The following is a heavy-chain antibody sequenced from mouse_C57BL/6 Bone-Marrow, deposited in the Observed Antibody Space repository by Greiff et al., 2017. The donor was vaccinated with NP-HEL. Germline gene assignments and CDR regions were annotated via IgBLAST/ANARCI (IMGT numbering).Heavy chain of an antibody. CDR2: ILPGSGST. J-gene: IGHJ3*01. D-gene: IGHD1-1*01. CDR1: GYTFTGYW. V-gene: IGHV1-9*01. CDR3: ARYGDYGSSYWFAY. Sequence: VQLQQSGAELMKPGASVKLSCKATGYTFTGYWIEWVKQRPGHGLEWIGEILPGSGSTNYIEKFKGKATFTADTSSNTAYMQLSSLTTEDSAIYYCARYGDYGSSYWFAYWGQGTLVTVSA.